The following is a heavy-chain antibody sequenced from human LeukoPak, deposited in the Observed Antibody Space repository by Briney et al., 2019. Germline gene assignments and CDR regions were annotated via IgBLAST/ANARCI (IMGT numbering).Heavy chain of an antibody. CDR1: GFTFGSYV. V-gene: IGHV3-23*01. CDR2: ISGDGGT. J-gene: IGHJ4*02. D-gene: IGHD2-15*01. Sequence: GGSLRLSCAASGFTFGSYVMSWVRQAPGKGPEWVSAISGDGGTYYADSVKGRFTISRDNSKNTLYLQMDSLGGEDTALYYCARYCGAASCYSGFDYWGQGTLVTVAS. CDR3: ARYCGAASCYSGFDY.